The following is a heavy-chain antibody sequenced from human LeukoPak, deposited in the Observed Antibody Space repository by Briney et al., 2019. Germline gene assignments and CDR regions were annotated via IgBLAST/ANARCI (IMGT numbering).Heavy chain of an antibody. V-gene: IGHV3-21*01. CDR1: GFTFSSYS. D-gene: IGHD2-2*01. Sequence: PGGSLRLSCAASGFTFSSYSMNWVRQAPGKGLEWVSSISSSSSYIYYADSVKGRFTISRDNSKNTLYLQMNSLRAEDTAVYYCARDLVPASRWGRGNWFDPWGQGTLVTVSS. CDR3: ARDLVPASRWGRGNWFDP. J-gene: IGHJ5*02. CDR2: ISSSSSYI.